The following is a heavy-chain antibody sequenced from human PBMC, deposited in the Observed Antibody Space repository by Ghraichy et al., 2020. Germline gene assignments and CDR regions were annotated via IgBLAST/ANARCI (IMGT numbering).Heavy chain of an antibody. Sequence: GGSLRLSCAASGFTFSSYSMNWVRQAPGKGLEWVSSISSSSSYIYYADSVKGRFTISRDNAKNSLYLQMNSLRAEDTAVYYCARVVAAAGYNFDYWGQGTLVTVSS. V-gene: IGHV3-21*01. CDR2: ISSSSSYI. J-gene: IGHJ4*02. CDR3: ARVVAAAGYNFDY. D-gene: IGHD6-13*01. CDR1: GFTFSSYS.